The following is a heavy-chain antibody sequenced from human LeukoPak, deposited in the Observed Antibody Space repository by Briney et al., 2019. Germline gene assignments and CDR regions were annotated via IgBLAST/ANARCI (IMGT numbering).Heavy chain of an antibody. CDR2: INPNSGGT. Sequence: VKVSCKASGYTFTGYYMHWVRQAPGQGLEWMGRINPNSGGTNYAQKFQGRVTMTRDTSISTAYMELSRLRSDDTAVYYCAIPELWTGDASDIWGQGTMVTVSS. D-gene: IGHD3-10*01. CDR3: AIPELWTGDASDI. J-gene: IGHJ3*02. CDR1: GYTFTGYY. V-gene: IGHV1-2*06.